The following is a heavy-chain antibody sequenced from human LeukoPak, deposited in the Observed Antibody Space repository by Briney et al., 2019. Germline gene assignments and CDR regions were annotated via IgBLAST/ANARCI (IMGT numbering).Heavy chain of an antibody. J-gene: IGHJ4*02. Sequence: GGSLRLSCAASGFTFSSYEMNWVRQAPGEGLEWVSYIGVSGSTMYYAESVKGRFTISRDNAKNSLYLQMNSLRAEDTAVYYCARERYCSSTSCPHGDLDYWGQGTLVSVSS. CDR1: GFTFSSYE. CDR3: ARERYCSSTSCPHGDLDY. V-gene: IGHV3-48*03. CDR2: IGVSGSTM. D-gene: IGHD2-2*01.